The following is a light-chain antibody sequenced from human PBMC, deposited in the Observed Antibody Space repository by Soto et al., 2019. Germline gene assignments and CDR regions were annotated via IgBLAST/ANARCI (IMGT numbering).Light chain of an antibody. CDR2: EVN. Sequence: QSALSQPASVSGSPGQSITISCTGTSSDVGSYNLVSWYQQHPGKAPKLMIYEVNKRPSGISNRFSGSKSGNTASLTISGLQAEDEADYYCCSYTGGSTVFGTGTKLTVL. J-gene: IGLJ1*01. V-gene: IGLV2-23*02. CDR1: SSDVGSYNL. CDR3: CSYTGGSTV.